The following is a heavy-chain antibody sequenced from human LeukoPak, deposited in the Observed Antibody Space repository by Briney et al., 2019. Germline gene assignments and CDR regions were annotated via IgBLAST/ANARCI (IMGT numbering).Heavy chain of an antibody. J-gene: IGHJ4*02. CDR3: ARVGYSYGQFGEYYFDY. Sequence: GASVKVSCKASGYTFTSYGISWVRQAPGQGLEWMGWINPNSGGTNYAQKFQGRVTMTRDTSISTAYMELSRLRSDDTAVYYCARVGYSYGQFGEYYFDYWGQGTLVTVSS. V-gene: IGHV1-2*02. CDR1: GYTFTSYG. CDR2: INPNSGGT. D-gene: IGHD5-18*01.